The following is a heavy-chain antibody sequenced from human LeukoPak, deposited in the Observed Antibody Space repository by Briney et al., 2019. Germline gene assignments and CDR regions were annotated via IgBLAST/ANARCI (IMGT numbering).Heavy chain of an antibody. CDR1: GFTFDDHD. V-gene: IGHV3-20*04. CDR2: INWNGGST. D-gene: IGHD1-26*01. CDR3: ARGKMVGATAWGGLDY. Sequence: GGSLRLSCVASGFTFDDHDTSWVRQAPGKGLEWVSNINWNGGSTVYADSVKGRFTISRDNAKNSLYLQMNSRRAEDTAFYYCARGKMVGATAWGGLDYWGQGTLVTVSS. J-gene: IGHJ4*02.